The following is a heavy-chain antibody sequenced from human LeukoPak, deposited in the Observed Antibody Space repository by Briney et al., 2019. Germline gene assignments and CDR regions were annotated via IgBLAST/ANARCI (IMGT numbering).Heavy chain of an antibody. D-gene: IGHD6-13*01. CDR3: ARGGNLEYSSSWYGDADNWFDP. J-gene: IGHJ5*02. V-gene: IGHV3-21*01. Sequence: PGGSLRLSCAASGFTFSSYAMSWVRQAPGKGLEWVSSISSSSSYIYYADSVKGRFTISRDNAKNSLYLQMNSLRAEDTAVYYCARGGNLEYSSSWYGDADNWFDPWGQGTLVTVSS. CDR1: GFTFSSYA. CDR2: ISSSSSYI.